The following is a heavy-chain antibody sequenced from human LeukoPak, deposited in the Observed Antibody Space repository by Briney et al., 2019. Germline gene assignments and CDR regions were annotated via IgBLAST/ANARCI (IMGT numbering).Heavy chain of an antibody. CDR2: IIPIFGTA. V-gene: IGHV1-69*01. CDR3: ARVLTRCIAAAGPCFDY. Sequence: SVKVSCKASGGTFSSYAISWVRQAPGQGLEWMGGIIPIFGTANYAQKFQGRVTITADESTSTAYMELSSLRSEDTVVYYCARVLTRCIAAAGPCFDYWGQGTLVTVSS. D-gene: IGHD6-13*01. CDR1: GGTFSSYA. J-gene: IGHJ4*02.